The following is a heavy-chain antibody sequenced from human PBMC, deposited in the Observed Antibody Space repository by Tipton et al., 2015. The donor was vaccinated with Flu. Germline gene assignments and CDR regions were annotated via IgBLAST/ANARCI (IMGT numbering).Heavy chain of an antibody. CDR2: IYYSVST. D-gene: IGHD2-2*01. CDR3: ARRVVVPAAIYFDY. J-gene: IGHJ4*02. V-gene: IGHV4-39*07. Sequence: TLSLTCTVSGGSISSSSYYWGWIRQPPGKGLEWIGSIYYSVSTYYNPSLKSRVTISVDTSKNQFSLKLSSVTAADTAVYYCARRVVVPAAIYFDYWGQGTLVTVSS. CDR1: GGSISSSSYY.